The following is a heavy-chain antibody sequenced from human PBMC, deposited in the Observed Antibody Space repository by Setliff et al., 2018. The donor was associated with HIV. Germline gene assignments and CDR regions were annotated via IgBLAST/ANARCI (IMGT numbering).Heavy chain of an antibody. J-gene: IGHJ3*02. CDR1: GASTSSTSYY. D-gene: IGHD4-17*01. CDR2: IYYSGST. Sequence: SETLSLTCTVSGASTSSTSYYLGWIRQPPGKGLEWIGSIYYSGSTYYNPSLKSRVTISVDTSKNQFSLKLSSVTAADTAVFYCARHYGGNLDAFDIWGRGTMVTVSS. V-gene: IGHV4-39*01. CDR3: ARHYGGNLDAFDI.